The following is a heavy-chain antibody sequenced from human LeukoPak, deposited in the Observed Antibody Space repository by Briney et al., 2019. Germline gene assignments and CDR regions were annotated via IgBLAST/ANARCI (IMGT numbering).Heavy chain of an antibody. D-gene: IGHD4-11*01. CDR2: IYTSGST. Sequence: SQTLSLTCTVSSGSISSGNYYWSWIRQPAGKGLEWIGRIYTSGSTNYNPSLKSRVTMSVDTSKNQFSLKLSSVTAADTAVYYCATTPLYRKGYFDLWGRGTLVTVSS. V-gene: IGHV4-61*02. J-gene: IGHJ2*01. CDR1: SGSISSGNYY. CDR3: ATTPLYRKGYFDL.